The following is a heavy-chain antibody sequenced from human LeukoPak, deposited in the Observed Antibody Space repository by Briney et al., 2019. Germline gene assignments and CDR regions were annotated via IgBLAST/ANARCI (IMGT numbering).Heavy chain of an antibody. V-gene: IGHV4-39*07. CDR3: ARDGIAARNWFDP. Sequence: SETLSLTCTVSSGSISSSSYYWGWIRQPPGKGLEWIGSIYYSGSTYYNPSLKSRVTISVDTSKNQFSLKLSSVTAADTAVYYCARDGIAARNWFDPWGQGTLVTVSS. CDR1: SGSISSSSYY. D-gene: IGHD6-13*01. CDR2: IYYSGST. J-gene: IGHJ5*02.